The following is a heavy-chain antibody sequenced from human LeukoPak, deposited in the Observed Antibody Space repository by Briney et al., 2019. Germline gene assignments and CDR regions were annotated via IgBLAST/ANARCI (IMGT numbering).Heavy chain of an antibody. D-gene: IGHD6-13*01. J-gene: IGHJ4*02. V-gene: IGHV4-31*03. Sequence: SQTLSLTCTVSGGSISSGGYYWSWIRQHPGKGLEWIGYIYYSGSTNYNPSLKSRVTISVDTSKNQFSLKLSSVTAADTAVYYCARDGEQLVTGNYYFDYWGQGTLVTVSS. CDR1: GGSISSGGYY. CDR2: IYYSGST. CDR3: ARDGEQLVTGNYYFDY.